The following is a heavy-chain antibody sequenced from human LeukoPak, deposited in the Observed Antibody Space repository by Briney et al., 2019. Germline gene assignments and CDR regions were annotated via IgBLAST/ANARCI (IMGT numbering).Heavy chain of an antibody. CDR3: ARIMVRGVISRDAFDI. Sequence: PGGSLRLSCEASGFRFSASSMNWVRQAPGKGLEWISYISSSSSAIYYADSVRGRFIISRDNAKDSLYLQMNSLRAEDTAVYYCARIMVRGVISRDAFDIWGQGTMVTVSS. V-gene: IGHV3-48*01. J-gene: IGHJ3*02. CDR2: ISSSSSAI. D-gene: IGHD3-10*01. CDR1: GFRFSASS.